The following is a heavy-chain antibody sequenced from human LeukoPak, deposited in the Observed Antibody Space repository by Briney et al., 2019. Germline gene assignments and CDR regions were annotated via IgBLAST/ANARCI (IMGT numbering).Heavy chain of an antibody. J-gene: IGHJ4*02. Sequence: TSETLSLTCAVYGGSFSGYYWSWVRQPAGKGLEWIGRVYISGGTIYNPSLKSRATISIDTSKKQLSLKLRSVTAADTAVYYCARTYDGSGYIFDYWGQGTLVTVSS. CDR1: GGSFSGYY. CDR2: VYISGGT. D-gene: IGHD3-22*01. CDR3: ARTYDGSGYIFDY. V-gene: IGHV4-59*10.